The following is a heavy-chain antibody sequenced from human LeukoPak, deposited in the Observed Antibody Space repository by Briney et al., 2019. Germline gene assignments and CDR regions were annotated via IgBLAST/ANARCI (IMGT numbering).Heavy chain of an antibody. CDR1: GYSFTTYW. CDR3: ARRMPTADAFDI. D-gene: IGHD4-17*01. CDR2: IYPGDSDT. J-gene: IGHJ3*02. Sequence: GESLKIPCKGSGYSFTTYWIGWVRQMPGKGLEWMGIIYPGDSDTRYSPSFQGQVTISADKSISTAYLQWSSLKASDSAVYYCARRMPTADAFDIWGQGTMVTVSS. V-gene: IGHV5-51*01.